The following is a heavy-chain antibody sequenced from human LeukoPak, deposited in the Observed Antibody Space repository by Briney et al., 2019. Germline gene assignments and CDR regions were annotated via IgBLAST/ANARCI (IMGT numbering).Heavy chain of an antibody. J-gene: IGHJ4*02. CDR1: GYTFTSNY. CDR2: IYPRDGST. V-gene: IGHV1-46*01. CDR3: ARDQEGLDY. Sequence: ASVKVSCKESGYTFTSNYIHWVRQAPGQGLEWMGMIYPRDGSTSYAQKFQGRVTVTRDTSTSTVHMELSGLRSEDTAVYYCARDQEGLDYWGQGTLVTVSS.